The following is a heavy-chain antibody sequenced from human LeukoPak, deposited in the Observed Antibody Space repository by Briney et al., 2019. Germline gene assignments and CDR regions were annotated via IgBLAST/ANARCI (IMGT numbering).Heavy chain of an antibody. D-gene: IGHD2-21*02. J-gene: IGHJ3*02. CDR2: ISSSSSRI. V-gene: IGHV3-48*01. CDR3: ARGLIYCGGDCYRAFDI. Sequence: GGSLRLSCAASGFTFSSHTMNWVRQAPGKGLEWVSYISSSSSRIYYADSVKGRFTISRDNAKNSLYLQMNSLRGEDTAVYYCARGLIYCGGDCYRAFDIWGQGTMVTVSP. CDR1: GFTFSSHT.